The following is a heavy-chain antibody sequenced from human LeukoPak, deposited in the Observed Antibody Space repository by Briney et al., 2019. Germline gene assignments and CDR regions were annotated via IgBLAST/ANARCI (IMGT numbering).Heavy chain of an antibody. Sequence: SETLSLTCAVYGGSFSGYYWSWIRQPPGKGLEWIGEINHSGSTNYNPSLKSRVTISVDTSKNQFSLKLSSVTAADTAVYYCARGSNQLPRGRYYYYYMDVWGKGTTVTVSS. J-gene: IGHJ6*03. V-gene: IGHV4-34*01. CDR1: GGSFSGYY. CDR3: ARGSNQLPRGRYYYYYMDV. CDR2: INHSGST. D-gene: IGHD2-2*01.